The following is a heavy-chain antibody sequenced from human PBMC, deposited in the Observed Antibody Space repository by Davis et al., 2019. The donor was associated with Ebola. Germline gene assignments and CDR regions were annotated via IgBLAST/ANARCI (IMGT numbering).Heavy chain of an antibody. Sequence: ASVKVSCKASGYTFTNYYVSWVRQAPGQGLEWMGIINPSGNTPRYAHNFQGRVTMTRDTSTSTVYMELTTLRSEDTAMYYCASPAGTTEHWFDYWGQGTQVTVSS. J-gene: IGHJ4*02. D-gene: IGHD1-1*01. CDR1: GYTFTNYY. V-gene: IGHV1-46*01. CDR2: INPSGNTP. CDR3: ASPAGTTEHWFDY.